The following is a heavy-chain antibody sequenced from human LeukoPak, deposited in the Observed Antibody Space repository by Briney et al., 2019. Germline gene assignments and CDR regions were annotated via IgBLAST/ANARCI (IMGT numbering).Heavy chain of an antibody. D-gene: IGHD1-26*01. CDR1: GGSISTYY. V-gene: IGHV4-4*07. CDR2: IYPSGST. CDR3: AREGSESYRALGY. J-gene: IGHJ4*02. Sequence: PSETLSLTCTVSGGSISTYYWSWIRQPAGRGLEWIGRIYPSGSTNYNPSLKSRVTMSVDTSKNQFSLKLSSVTAADTAVYYCAREGSESYRALGYWGQGTLVTVSS.